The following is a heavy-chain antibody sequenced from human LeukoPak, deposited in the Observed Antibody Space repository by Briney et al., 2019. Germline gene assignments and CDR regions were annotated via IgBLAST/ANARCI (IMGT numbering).Heavy chain of an antibody. D-gene: IGHD3-3*01. CDR1: GGTFSSYA. J-gene: IGHJ6*03. Sequence: SVKVSCKASGGTFSSYAISWVRQAPGQGLEWMGGIIPIFGTANYARKFQGRVTITADESTSTAYMELSSLRSEDTAVYYCARASDFWSGYYVPDYYYYYMDVWGKGTTVTVSS. V-gene: IGHV1-69*13. CDR3: ARASDFWSGYYVPDYYYYYMDV. CDR2: IIPIFGTA.